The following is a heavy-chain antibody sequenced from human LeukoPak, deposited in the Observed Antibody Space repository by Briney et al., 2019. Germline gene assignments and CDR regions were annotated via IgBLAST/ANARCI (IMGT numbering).Heavy chain of an antibody. CDR3: AKDLRVVGESSAGPLDH. J-gene: IGHJ4*02. Sequence: AGGSLRLSCAASGFIFSTYAISWVRQAPGRGLECVASISGSGYTIYYADSVKGRFTISRDNSKNTLYLQVNSLRAEDTATYYCAKDLRVVGESSAGPLDHWGQGTLVTVSS. CDR2: ISGSGYTI. CDR1: GFIFSTYA. D-gene: IGHD2-15*01. V-gene: IGHV3-23*01.